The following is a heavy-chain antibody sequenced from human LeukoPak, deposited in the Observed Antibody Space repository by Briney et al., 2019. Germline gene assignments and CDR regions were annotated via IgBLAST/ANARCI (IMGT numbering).Heavy chain of an antibody. Sequence: GGSLRLSCSASGFTFSSYAMHWVRQAPGKGLEYVSAISSNGGSTYYADSVKGRFTISRDNSKNTLYLQMSSLRAEDTAVYYCGSGSWNYFDYWGQGTLVTVSS. V-gene: IGHV3-64D*06. J-gene: IGHJ4*02. CDR3: GSGSWNYFDY. CDR2: ISSNGGST. CDR1: GFTFSSYA. D-gene: IGHD2-15*01.